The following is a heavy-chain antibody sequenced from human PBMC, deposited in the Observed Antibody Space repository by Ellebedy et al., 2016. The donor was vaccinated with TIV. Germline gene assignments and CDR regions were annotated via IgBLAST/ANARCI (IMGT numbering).Heavy chain of an antibody. D-gene: IGHD3-16*01. V-gene: IGHV1-18*01. J-gene: IGHJ4*02. CDR1: GGTFSSYA. Sequence: ASVKVSXKASGGTFSSYAISWVRQAPGQGLEWMGWISAYNGNTNYAQKLQGRVTMTTDTSTSTAYMELSSLRSEDTAVYYCAREGGGISQTEDNWGQGTLVTVSS. CDR2: ISAYNGNT. CDR3: AREGGGISQTEDN.